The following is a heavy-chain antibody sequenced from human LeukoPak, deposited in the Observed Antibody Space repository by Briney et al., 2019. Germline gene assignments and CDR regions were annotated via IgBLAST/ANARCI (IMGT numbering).Heavy chain of an antibody. V-gene: IGHV3-23*01. Sequence: GGSLRLSCAASGFTFSSYAMSWVRQAPGKGLEWVSSISGSSGSGGSTHYADSVKGRFTISRDNSKNTLYLQMNSLRAEDTAVYYCAAQKRGNNRPYYFDYWGQGTLVTVSS. J-gene: IGHJ4*02. CDR3: AAQKRGNNRPYYFDY. D-gene: IGHD6-6*01. CDR1: GFTFSSYA. CDR2: ISGSSGSGGST.